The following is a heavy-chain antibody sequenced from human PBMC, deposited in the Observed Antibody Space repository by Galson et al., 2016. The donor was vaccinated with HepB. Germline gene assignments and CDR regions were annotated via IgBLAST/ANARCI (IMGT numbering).Heavy chain of an antibody. CDR1: GFTFSSYA. CDR3: ATLLVGRGGTGY. V-gene: IGHV3-23*01. CDR2: ISGSGGST. J-gene: IGHJ4*02. Sequence: SLRLSCAASGFTFSSYAMSWVRQAPGKGLEWVSAISGSGGSTYYADSVKGRFTISRDNSKNTLYLQMNSLRAEDTAVYYCATLLVGRGGTGYWGQGTLVTVSS. D-gene: IGHD3-16*01.